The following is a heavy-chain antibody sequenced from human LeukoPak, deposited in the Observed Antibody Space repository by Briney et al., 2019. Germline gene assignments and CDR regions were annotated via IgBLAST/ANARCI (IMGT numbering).Heavy chain of an antibody. Sequence: GGSLRLSCAASGFTLSNHWMTWVRQVPGRGPEWVANVNRDGSETYYLDSVKGRFTISKDNAKNSLYLQMNSLRAEDTAVYYCAKLDFDYWGQGTLVTVSS. CDR1: GFTLSNHW. J-gene: IGHJ4*02. CDR2: VNRDGSET. V-gene: IGHV3-7*03. CDR3: AKLDFDY.